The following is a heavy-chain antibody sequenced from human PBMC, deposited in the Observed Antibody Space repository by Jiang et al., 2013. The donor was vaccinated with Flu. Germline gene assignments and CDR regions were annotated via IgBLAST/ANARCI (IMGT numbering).Heavy chain of an antibody. CDR1: GYTFTSYA. CDR3: ATTEYYYDSSGYYYFV. J-gene: IGHJ4*02. D-gene: IGHD3-22*01. CDR2: INAGNGNT. Sequence: SGYTFTSYAMHWVRQAPGQRLEWMGWINAGNGNTKYSQKFQGRVTITRDTSASTAYMELSSLRSEDTAVYYCATTEYYYDSSGYYYFVWGQGTLVTVSS. V-gene: IGHV1-3*01.